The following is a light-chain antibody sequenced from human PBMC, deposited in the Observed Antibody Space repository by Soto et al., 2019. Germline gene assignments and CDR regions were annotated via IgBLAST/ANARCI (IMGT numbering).Light chain of an antibody. V-gene: IGKV3-15*01. CDR2: GAS. J-gene: IGKJ4*01. CDR3: QQYNNWPLT. CDR1: QSVSSSY. Sequence: EIVLTQSPGTLSLSPGERATLSCRASQSVSSSYLAWYQQKPGQAPRLLIYGASTRATGIPARFSGSGSGTEFTLTFSSLQSEDFAVYYCQQYNNWPLTFGGGTKVDI.